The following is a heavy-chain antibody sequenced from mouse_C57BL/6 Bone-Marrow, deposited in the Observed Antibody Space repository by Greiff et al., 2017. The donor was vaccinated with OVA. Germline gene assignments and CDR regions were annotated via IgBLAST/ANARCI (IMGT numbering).Heavy chain of an antibody. V-gene: IGHV1-80*01. Sequence: QVQLKESGAELVKPGASVKISCEASGYAFSSYWMNWVKQRPGKGLEWIGQIYPGDGDTNYNGKFKGKATLTADKSSSTAYMQLSSLTSEDSAVYFCARGEVPGTGYWGQGTTLTVSS. CDR3: ARGEVPGTGY. D-gene: IGHD4-1*01. J-gene: IGHJ2*01. CDR1: GYAFSSYW. CDR2: IYPGDGDT.